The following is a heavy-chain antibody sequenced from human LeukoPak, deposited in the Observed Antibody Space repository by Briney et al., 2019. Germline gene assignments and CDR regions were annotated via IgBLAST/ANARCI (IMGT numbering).Heavy chain of an antibody. CDR3: ARSRRETYCSSTSCAKYYFDY. CDR1: GGPFSGYY. CDR2: INHSGST. Sequence: KPSETLSLTCAVYGGPFSGYYWSWIHQPPGKGLEWIGEINHSGSTNYNPSLKSRVTISVDTSKNQFSLKLSSVTAADTAVYYCARSRRETYCSSTSCAKYYFDYWGQGTLVTVSS. D-gene: IGHD2-2*01. V-gene: IGHV4-34*01. J-gene: IGHJ4*02.